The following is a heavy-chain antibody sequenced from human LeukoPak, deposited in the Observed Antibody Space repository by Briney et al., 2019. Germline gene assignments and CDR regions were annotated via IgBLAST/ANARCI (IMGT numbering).Heavy chain of an antibody. Sequence: SETLSLTCAVSGYSISSGYYWGWIRQSPGKGLEWIGSIYHSGSTYYNPSLKSRVTISVDTSKNQFSLKLSSVTAADPAVYYCARSNYGYPDYWGQGTLVTVSS. CDR3: ARSNYGYPDY. D-gene: IGHD5-18*01. CDR2: IYHSGST. V-gene: IGHV4-38-2*01. CDR1: GYSISSGYY. J-gene: IGHJ4*02.